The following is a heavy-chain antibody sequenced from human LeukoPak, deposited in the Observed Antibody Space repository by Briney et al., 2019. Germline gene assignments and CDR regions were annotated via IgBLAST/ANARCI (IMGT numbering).Heavy chain of an antibody. Sequence: SETLSLTCAVYGGSFSGYYWSWIRQPPGKGLEWIGEINHSGSTNYNPSLKSRVTISVDTSKNQFSLKLSSVTAADTAVYYCARHRFGYSGYDPHTFDYWGQGTLVTVSS. CDR3: ARHRFGYSGYDPHTFDY. D-gene: IGHD5-12*01. V-gene: IGHV4-34*01. CDR2: INHSGST. J-gene: IGHJ4*02. CDR1: GGSFSGYY.